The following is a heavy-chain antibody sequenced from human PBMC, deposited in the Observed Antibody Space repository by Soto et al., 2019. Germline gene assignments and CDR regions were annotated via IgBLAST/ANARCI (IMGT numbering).Heavy chain of an antibody. CDR2: ISDDGSNK. CDR1: GFTFSNYA. D-gene: IGHD6-13*01. J-gene: IGHJ4*02. Sequence: QVQLVEPGGGVVQPGRSLRLSCAASGFTFSNYALHWVRQAPGKGLEWVAVISDDGSNKYYADSVKGRFTISRDNSKNTLYLQMNSLRAEDTAMYYCARDRFASSWSYFDYWGQGTPVTVSS. CDR3: ARDRFASSWSYFDY. V-gene: IGHV3-30-3*01.